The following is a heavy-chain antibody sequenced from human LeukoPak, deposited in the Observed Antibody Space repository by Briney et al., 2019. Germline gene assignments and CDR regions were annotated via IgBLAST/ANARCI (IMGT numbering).Heavy chain of an antibody. CDR2: IIPIFGTA. D-gene: IGHD6-13*01. J-gene: IGHJ4*02. CDR1: GYTFTSYG. V-gene: IGHV1-69*13. Sequence: ASVKVSCKASGYTFTSYGISWVRQAPGQGLEWMGGIIPIFGTANYAQKFQGRVTITADEPTSTAYMELSSLRSEDTAVYYCARERQQLGYFDYWGQGTLVTVSS. CDR3: ARERQQLGYFDY.